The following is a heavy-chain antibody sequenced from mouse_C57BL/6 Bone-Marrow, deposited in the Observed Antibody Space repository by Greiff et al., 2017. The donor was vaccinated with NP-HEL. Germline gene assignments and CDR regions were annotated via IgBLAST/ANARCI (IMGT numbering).Heavy chain of an antibody. CDR2: IFPGSGST. Sequence: QVQLQKKENELVKPGASVKISCKASGYTFTDYYINWVKQRPGQGLEWIGWIFPGSGSTYYNEKFKGKATLTVDKSSSTAYMLLSSLTSEDSAVYFCIYYDYDGAWFAYWGQGTLVTVSA. V-gene: IGHV1-75*01. D-gene: IGHD2-4*01. CDR1: GYTFTDYY. CDR3: IYYDYDGAWFAY. J-gene: IGHJ3*01.